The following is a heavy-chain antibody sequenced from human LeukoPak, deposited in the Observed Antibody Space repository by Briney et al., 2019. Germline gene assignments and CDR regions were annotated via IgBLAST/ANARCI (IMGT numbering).Heavy chain of an antibody. CDR1: GDSVSSKSAA. CDR3: ARDWEQPNYYFGMDV. V-gene: IGHV6-1*01. J-gene: IGHJ6*02. D-gene: IGHD1/OR15-1a*01. CDR2: TYYRSNWYN. Sequence: QTLSLTCAISGDSVSSKSAAWNWIRQSPSRGLEWLGRTYYRSNWYNDYAESVKSRITVTADTSKNHFSLHLNSVTPEDTAVYYCARDWEQPNYYFGMDVWGQGTTVTVSS.